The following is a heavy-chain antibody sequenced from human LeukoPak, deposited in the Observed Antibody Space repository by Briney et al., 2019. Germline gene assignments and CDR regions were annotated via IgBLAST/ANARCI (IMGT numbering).Heavy chain of an antibody. V-gene: IGHV3-11*01. Sequence: PGGSLRLSCAASGFTFSDYYMTWIRQSPGRGLEWLSYISPRDTYINYADSVKGRFTISRDDATNSLYLQLNSLRDEATAVYYCTRDPRVVDVWGQGTRVTVSS. CDR1: GFTFSDYY. CDR3: TRDPRVVDV. CDR2: ISPRDTYI. J-gene: IGHJ3*01.